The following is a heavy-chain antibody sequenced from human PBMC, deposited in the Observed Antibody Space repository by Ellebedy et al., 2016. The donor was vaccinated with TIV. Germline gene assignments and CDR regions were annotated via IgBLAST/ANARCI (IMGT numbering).Heavy chain of an antibody. D-gene: IGHD6-19*01. CDR3: ARSCIAVAGTSLDY. CDR2: IDWDDDK. V-gene: IGHV2-70*11. Sequence: SGPTLVKPTETLTLTCTVSGFSLSTSGMCVSWIRQPPGKALEWLARIDWDDDKYYSTSLKTRLTISKDTSKNQVVLTMTNMDPVGTATYYCARSCIAVAGTSLDYWGQGTLVTVSS. CDR1: GFSLSTSGMC. J-gene: IGHJ4*02.